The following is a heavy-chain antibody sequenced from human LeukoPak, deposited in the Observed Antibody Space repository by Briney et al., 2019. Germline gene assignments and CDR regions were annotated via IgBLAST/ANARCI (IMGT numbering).Heavy chain of an antibody. CDR1: GFTFSSYW. D-gene: IGHD6-6*01. Sequence: GGSLRLSCAASGFTFSSYWMHWVRQAPGKGLVWVSRINSDGSSTSYADSVRGRFSISRDNAKNTLYLQMNSLRAEDTAVYYCARPRAASSPEKNYYYYMDVWGKGTTVTVSS. J-gene: IGHJ6*03. CDR2: INSDGSST. V-gene: IGHV3-74*01. CDR3: ARPRAASSPEKNYYYYMDV.